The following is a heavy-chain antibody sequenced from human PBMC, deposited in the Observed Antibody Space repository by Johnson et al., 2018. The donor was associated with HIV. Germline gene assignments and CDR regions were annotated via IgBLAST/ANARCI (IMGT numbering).Heavy chain of an antibody. J-gene: IGHJ3*02. D-gene: IGHD2-2*01. Sequence: VQLVESGGGLVQSGGSLRLSCAASGFTFSSYAMHWVRQAPGKGLEWVAVISYDGSNKYYADSVKGRFTISRDNSKNTLYLQMNSLRDEDTAVYYCAREDSVVVPAVRNAFDIGGQGTMVTVSS. CDR2: ISYDGSNK. V-gene: IGHV3-30*04. CDR3: AREDSVVVPAVRNAFDI. CDR1: GFTFSSYA.